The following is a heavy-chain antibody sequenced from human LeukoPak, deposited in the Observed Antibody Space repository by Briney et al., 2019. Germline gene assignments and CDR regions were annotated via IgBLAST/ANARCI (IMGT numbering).Heavy chain of an antibody. CDR2: ISSSSSYT. Sequence: GGSLRLSCAASGFTFSDYYMSWIRQAPGKGLEWASYISSSSSYTNYADSVKGRFTISRDNAKNSLYLQMNSLRAEDTAVYYCARGDCSSTSCYASWGKHYYYYYGMDVWGKGTTVTVSS. CDR3: ARGDCSSTSCYASWGKHYYYYYGMDV. D-gene: IGHD2-2*01. V-gene: IGHV3-11*06. CDR1: GFTFSDYY. J-gene: IGHJ6*04.